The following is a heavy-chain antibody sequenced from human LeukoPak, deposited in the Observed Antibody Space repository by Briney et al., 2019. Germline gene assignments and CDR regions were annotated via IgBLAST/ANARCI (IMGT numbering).Heavy chain of an antibody. CDR1: GGSISSSNW. J-gene: IGHJ5*02. CDR3: ARTATAFGIDP. CDR2: IYHSGST. D-gene: IGHD3-16*01. V-gene: IGHV4-4*02. Sequence: SETLSLTCAVSGGSISSSNWWSWVRQPPGKGLEWIGEIYHSGSTNYNPSLKSRVTISVDKPKNQFSLKLSSVTAADTAVYYCARTATAFGIDPWGQGTLVTVSS.